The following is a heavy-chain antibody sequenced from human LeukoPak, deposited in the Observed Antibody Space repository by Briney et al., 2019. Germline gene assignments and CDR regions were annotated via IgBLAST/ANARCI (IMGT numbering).Heavy chain of an antibody. Sequence: SETLSLTCAVYGGSFSGYYWSWIRQPPGKGLEWIGEINHSGSTNYNLSLKSRVTISVDTSKNQFSLKLSSVTAADTAVYYRARGLKARYYYGSGSYASGRYYFDYWGQGTLVTVSS. CDR3: ARGLKARYYYGSGSYASGRYYFDY. V-gene: IGHV4-34*01. D-gene: IGHD3-10*01. CDR1: GGSFSGYY. CDR2: INHSGST. J-gene: IGHJ4*02.